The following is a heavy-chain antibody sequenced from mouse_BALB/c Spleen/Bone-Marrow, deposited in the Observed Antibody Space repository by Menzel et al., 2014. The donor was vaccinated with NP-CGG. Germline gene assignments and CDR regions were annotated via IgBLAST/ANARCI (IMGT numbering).Heavy chain of an antibody. J-gene: IGHJ3*01. CDR2: IDPYNGGT. CDR1: GYSFTDYN. Sequence: EVQLQQSGPELVKPGASVKVSCKASGYSFTDYNMYWVKQSHGKSLEWIGYIDPYNGGTSYNQKFKGKATLTVDKSSSXXXXXXNSLTSEDSAVYYCARSNYGAWFAYWGQGTLVTVSA. D-gene: IGHD1-1*02. CDR3: ARSNYGAWFAY. V-gene: IGHV1S135*01.